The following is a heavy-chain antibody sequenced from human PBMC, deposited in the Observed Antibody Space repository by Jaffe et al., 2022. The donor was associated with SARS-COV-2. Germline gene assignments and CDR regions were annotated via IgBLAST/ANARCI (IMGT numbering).Heavy chain of an antibody. Sequence: QLQLQESGPGLVKPSETLSLTCTVSGGSISSSNYYWGWIRQPPGKGLEWIGSIYYIGSTYYNPSLKSRVTISVDTSKNQFSLKLSSVTAADTAVYYCARQTVTTGESPYYFDYWGQGTLVTVSS. J-gene: IGHJ4*02. CDR1: GGSISSSNYY. CDR2: IYYIGST. CDR3: ARQTVTTGESPYYFDY. D-gene: IGHD4-17*01. V-gene: IGHV4-39*01.